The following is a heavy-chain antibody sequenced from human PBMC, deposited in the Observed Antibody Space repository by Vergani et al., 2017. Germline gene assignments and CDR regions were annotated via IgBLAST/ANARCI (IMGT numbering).Heavy chain of an antibody. Sequence: QVQLQESGPGLVKPSQTLSLTCTVSGGSISSGSYYWSWIRQPAGKGLEWIGRIYTSGSTNYNPSLKSRVTISVDTSKNQFSLKLSSVTAADTAVYYCARVATVTTSYYYYYMDVWGKGTTVTVSS. V-gene: IGHV4-61*02. CDR3: ARVATVTTSYYYYYMDV. CDR1: GGSISSGSYY. CDR2: IYTSGST. J-gene: IGHJ6*03. D-gene: IGHD4-11*01.